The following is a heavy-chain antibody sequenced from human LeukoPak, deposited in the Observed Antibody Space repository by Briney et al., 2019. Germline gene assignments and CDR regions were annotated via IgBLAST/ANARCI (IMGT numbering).Heavy chain of an antibody. CDR3: ARGGIAAADY. CDR1: GGSISSGDYY. J-gene: IGHJ4*02. V-gene: IGHV4-30-4*08. Sequence: SQTLSLTCTVSGGSISSGDYYWSWIRQPPGKGLEWIGYIYYSGSTYYNPSLKSRVTISVDKSKNQFSLKLRSVTAAGTAVYCCARGGIAAADYWGQGTLVTVSS. CDR2: IYYSGST. D-gene: IGHD6-13*01.